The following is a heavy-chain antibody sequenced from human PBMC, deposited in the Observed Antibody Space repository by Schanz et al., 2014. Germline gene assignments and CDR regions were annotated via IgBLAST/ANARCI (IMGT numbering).Heavy chain of an antibody. J-gene: IGHJ3*01. V-gene: IGHV3-33*06. CDR1: TSLFSRSV. D-gene: IGHD2-21*01. CDR3: TKGLIPVRAIADVFDV. Sequence: DLVASGGGVVQPGRSLTLSCAVSTSLFSRSVIHWVRQAPGKGLAWVAVMWNDGIKTHYADSGKGRFTISRDNSKNILTMQMSGLRAEDSARYYCTKGLIPVRAIADVFDVWGQGTMVTGSP. CDR2: MWNDGIKT.